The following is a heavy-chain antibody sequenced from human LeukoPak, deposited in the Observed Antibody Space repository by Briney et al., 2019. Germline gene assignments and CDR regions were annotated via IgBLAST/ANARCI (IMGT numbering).Heavy chain of an antibody. CDR3: ARGVAAAGPMWYFDY. CDR1: GGSFSGYY. CDR2: INHSGST. Sequence: SETLSLTCAVYGGSFSGYYWSWIRQPPGKGLEWIGEINHSGSTNHNPSLKSRVTISVDTSKNQFSLKLSSVTAADTAVYYCARGVAAAGPMWYFDYWGQGTLVTVSS. V-gene: IGHV4-34*01. J-gene: IGHJ4*02. D-gene: IGHD6-13*01.